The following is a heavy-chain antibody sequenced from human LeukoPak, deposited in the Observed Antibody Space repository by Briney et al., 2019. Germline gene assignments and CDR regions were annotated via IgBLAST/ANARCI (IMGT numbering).Heavy chain of an antibody. J-gene: IGHJ4*02. CDR1: GFTFSSYS. Sequence: GGSLRLSCAASGFTFSSYSMNWVRQAPGKGLKWVLYISSSSSTIYYADSVKGRFTISRDNAKNSLYLQMNSLRAEDTAVYYCARGSDYYDSSGLNDYWGQGTLVTVSS. V-gene: IGHV3-48*01. CDR2: ISSSSSTI. D-gene: IGHD3-22*01. CDR3: ARGSDYYDSSGLNDY.